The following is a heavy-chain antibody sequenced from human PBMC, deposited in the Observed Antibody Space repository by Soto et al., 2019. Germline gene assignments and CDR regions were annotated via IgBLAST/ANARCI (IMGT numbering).Heavy chain of an antibody. J-gene: IGHJ4*02. D-gene: IGHD2-15*01. V-gene: IGHV4-34*01. CDR1: GGSFSGYY. CDR2: INHSGST. CDR3: ARRYCSGGSCYSYGVGSFDY. Sequence: QVQLQQWGAGLLKPSETLSLTCAVYGGSFSGYYWSWIRQPPGKGLEWIGEINHSGSTNYNPSLKSRVTISVDTSKNQLSLKLSSVTAADTAVYYCARRYCSGGSCYSYGVGSFDYWGQGTPVTVSS.